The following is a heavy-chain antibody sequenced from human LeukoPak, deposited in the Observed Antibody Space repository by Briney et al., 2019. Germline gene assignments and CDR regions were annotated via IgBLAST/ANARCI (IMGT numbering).Heavy chain of an antibody. Sequence: SQTLSLTCTVSGGSVSSGSYYWSWIRQPAGKGLEWLGRIYASGNTNYNPSLKSRVTISVDTSKNQFSLKLSSVTAADTAVYYCARRGGLSLFGVLMEYYFDYWGQGTLVTVSS. CDR1: GGSVSSGSYY. V-gene: IGHV4-61*02. D-gene: IGHD3-3*01. CDR2: IYASGNT. J-gene: IGHJ4*02. CDR3: ARRGGLSLFGVLMEYYFDY.